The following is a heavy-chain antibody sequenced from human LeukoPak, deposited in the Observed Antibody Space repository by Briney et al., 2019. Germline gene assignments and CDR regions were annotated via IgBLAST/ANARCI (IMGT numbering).Heavy chain of an antibody. V-gene: IGHV4-30-2*01. Sequence: NSSQTLSLTCAVSGGSISSGGYSWSWIRQPPGKGLEWIGYIYHSGSTYYNPSLKSRVTISVDRSKNQFSLKLSSVTAADTAVYYCARGSDNSSWFSYWGQGTLVTVSS. CDR3: ARGSDNSSWFSY. CDR1: GGSISSGGYS. J-gene: IGHJ4*02. CDR2: IYHSGST. D-gene: IGHD6-13*01.